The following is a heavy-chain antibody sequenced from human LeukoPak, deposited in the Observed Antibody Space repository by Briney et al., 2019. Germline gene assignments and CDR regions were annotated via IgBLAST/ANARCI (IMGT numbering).Heavy chain of an antibody. CDR1: VYTFTGYY. Sequence: ASVKVSCKASVYTFTGYYMHWVRQAPGQGLEWMGWINPNSGGTNYAQKFQGRVTMTRDTSISTAYMELSRLRSDDTAVYYCAREFSVVGARLYYWGQGTLVTVSS. V-gene: IGHV1-2*02. J-gene: IGHJ4*02. CDR2: INPNSGGT. D-gene: IGHD1-26*01. CDR3: AREFSVVGARLYY.